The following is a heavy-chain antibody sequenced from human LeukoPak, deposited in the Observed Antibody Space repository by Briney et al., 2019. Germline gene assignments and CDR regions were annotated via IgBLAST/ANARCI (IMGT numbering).Heavy chain of an antibody. CDR3: ARVQLDSSGLSYYYYYMDV. Sequence: ASVKVSCKASGYTFTGYYMHWVRQAPGQGLEWMGWINPNSGGTNYAQKFQGRVTMTRDTSISTAYMELNSLRAEDTAVYYCARVQLDSSGLSYYYYYMDVWGKGTTVTVSS. CDR2: INPNSGGT. V-gene: IGHV1-2*02. CDR1: GYTFTGYY. J-gene: IGHJ6*03. D-gene: IGHD3-22*01.